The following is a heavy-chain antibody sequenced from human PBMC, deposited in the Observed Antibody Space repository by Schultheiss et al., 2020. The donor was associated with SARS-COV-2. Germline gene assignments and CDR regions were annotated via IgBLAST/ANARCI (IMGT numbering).Heavy chain of an antibody. V-gene: IGHV4-34*01. J-gene: IGHJ5*02. D-gene: IGHD3-3*01. CDR3: AREGPRFGDFWSGYYTP. CDR2: INHSGST. CDR1: GVSFSGYY. Sequence: SETLSLTCAVYGVSFSGYYWSWIRQPPGKGLEWIGEINHSGSTNYNPSLKSRVTISVDTSKNQFSLKLSSVTAADTAVYYCAREGPRFGDFWSGYYTPWGQGTLVTVAS.